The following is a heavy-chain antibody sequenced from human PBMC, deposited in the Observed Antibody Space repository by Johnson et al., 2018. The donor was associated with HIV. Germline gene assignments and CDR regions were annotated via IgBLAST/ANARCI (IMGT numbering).Heavy chain of an antibody. CDR3: ARRGLANAFDI. D-gene: IGHD3-10*01. V-gene: IGHV3-9*01. J-gene: IGHJ3*02. CDR1: GFTFDDYA. Sequence: VQLVESGGGLVQPGRSLRLSCAASGFTFDDYAMHWVWQAPGKGLEWVSGISWNGGSTGYADSLKGRFTISRDNAKSSVYLQMNSLRAEDTAVYYCARRGLANAFDIWGQGTMVTVSS. CDR2: ISWNGGST.